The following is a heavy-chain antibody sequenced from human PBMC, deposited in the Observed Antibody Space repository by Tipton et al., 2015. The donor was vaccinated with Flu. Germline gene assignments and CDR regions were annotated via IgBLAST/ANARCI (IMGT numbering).Heavy chain of an antibody. CDR3: AREVLELRVDY. D-gene: IGHD1-7*01. CDR2: IYYSGST. CDR1: GGSVSSGSYY. J-gene: IGHJ4*02. Sequence: TLSLTCTVSGGSVSSGSYYWSWIRQPPGKGLEWIGYIYYSGSTNYNPSLKSRVTISVDTSKNQFSLKLSSVTAADTAVYYCAREVLELRVDYWGQGTLVTASS. V-gene: IGHV4-61*01.